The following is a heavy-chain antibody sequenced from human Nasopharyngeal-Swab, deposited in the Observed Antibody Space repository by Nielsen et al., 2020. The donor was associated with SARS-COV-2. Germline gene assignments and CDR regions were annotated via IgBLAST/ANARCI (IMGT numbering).Heavy chain of an antibody. CDR1: GFTFDDFA. D-gene: IGHD1-26*01. Sequence: SLKISCAASGFTFDDFALHWVRQAPGKGLEWVSGISWNSGSIGYADSVKGRFTTSRDNAKNSLYLQMNSLRPEDTALYYCAKVQSGEDYFDYWGQGTLVTVSS. CDR3: AKVQSGEDYFDY. J-gene: IGHJ4*02. V-gene: IGHV3-9*01. CDR2: ISWNSGSI.